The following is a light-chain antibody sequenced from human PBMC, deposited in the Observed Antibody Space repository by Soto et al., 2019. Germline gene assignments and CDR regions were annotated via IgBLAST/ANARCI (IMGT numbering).Light chain of an antibody. Sequence: EIVLTQSPGALSLSPGERATLSCRASQSVSSSYLAWYQQKPGQAPRLLMFGASTRATGIPDRFSGSGSGTDFTLTISRLGPEDFAVYYCQQYGSLSWTFGQGTKVDIK. J-gene: IGKJ1*01. CDR1: QSVSSSY. CDR2: GAS. V-gene: IGKV3-20*01. CDR3: QQYGSLSWT.